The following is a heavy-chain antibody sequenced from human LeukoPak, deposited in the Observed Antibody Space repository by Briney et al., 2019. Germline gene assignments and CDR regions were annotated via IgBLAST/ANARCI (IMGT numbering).Heavy chain of an antibody. V-gene: IGHV4-39*07. Sequence: SGTLSLTCTVSGGSISSSSYYWGWIRQPPGKGLEWIGSIYYSGSTYYNPFLKSRVTISVDTSKNQFSLKLSSVTAADTAVYYCARDSAVQHAFDIWGQGTMVTVSS. CDR2: IYYSGST. D-gene: IGHD6-19*01. J-gene: IGHJ3*02. CDR3: ARDSAVQHAFDI. CDR1: GGSISSSSYY.